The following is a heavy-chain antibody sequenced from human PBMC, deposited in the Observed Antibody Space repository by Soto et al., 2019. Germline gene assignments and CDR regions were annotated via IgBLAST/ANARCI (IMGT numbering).Heavy chain of an antibody. V-gene: IGHV3-23*01. Sequence: GGSLRLSCAASGFTFSSYAMSWVRQAPGKGLEWVSAISGSGGSTYYADSVKGRFTISRDNSKNTLYLQMNSLRAEDTAVYYCAKDSDSSGWFFFSIWFDPWGQGTLVTVSS. CDR3: AKDSDSSGWFFFSIWFDP. CDR2: ISGSGGST. J-gene: IGHJ5*02. CDR1: GFTFSSYA. D-gene: IGHD6-19*01.